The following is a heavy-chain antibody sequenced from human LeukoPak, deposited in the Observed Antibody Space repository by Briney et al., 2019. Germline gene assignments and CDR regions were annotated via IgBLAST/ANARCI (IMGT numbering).Heavy chain of an antibody. D-gene: IGHD1-26*01. J-gene: IGHJ4*02. CDR2: ISSSSSYI. CDR1: GFTFHNNG. CDR3: ARAMHSGSYNGVDY. Sequence: GGSLRLSCAASGFTFHNNGMSWVRQAPGKGLEWVSSISSSSSYIYYADSVKGRFTISRDNAKNSLYLQMNSLRAEDTAVYYCARAMHSGSYNGVDYWGQGTLVTVSS. V-gene: IGHV3-21*01.